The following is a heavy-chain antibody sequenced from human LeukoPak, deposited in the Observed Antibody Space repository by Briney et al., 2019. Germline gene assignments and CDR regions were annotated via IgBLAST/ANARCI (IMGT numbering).Heavy chain of an antibody. CDR3: ARGDSSGYQDCDY. V-gene: IGHV1-69*13. CDR1: GGTFSNYA. Sequence: SVKVSCKASGGTFSNYAIGWVRQAPGQGLEWMGGIIPIFGTANYAQKFQGRVTITADESTSIAYMELSSLRSEDTAVYYCARGDSSGYQDCDYWGQGTLVTVSS. D-gene: IGHD3-22*01. CDR2: IIPIFGTA. J-gene: IGHJ4*02.